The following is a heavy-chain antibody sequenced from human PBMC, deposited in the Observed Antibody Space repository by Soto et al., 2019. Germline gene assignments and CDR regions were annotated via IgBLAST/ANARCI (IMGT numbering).Heavy chain of an antibody. CDR3: ARELAARQYYYMDV. CDR1: GGTFSSYT. D-gene: IGHD6-6*01. V-gene: IGHV1-69*04. Sequence: SVKVSFKASGGTFSSYTISWVRQAPGQGLEWMGRIIPILGIANYAQKFQGRVTITADKSTSTAYMELSSLRSEDTAVYYCARELAARQYYYMDVWGKGTTVTVSS. J-gene: IGHJ6*03. CDR2: IIPILGIA.